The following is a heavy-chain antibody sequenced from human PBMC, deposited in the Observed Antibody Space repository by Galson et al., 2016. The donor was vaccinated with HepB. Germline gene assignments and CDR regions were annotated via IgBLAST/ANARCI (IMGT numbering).Heavy chain of an antibody. CDR3: AREAWQWLVKNSFDL. CDR2: IYANGTS. CDR1: GVSIGSVGNY. D-gene: IGHD6-19*01. V-gene: IGHV4-61*09. J-gene: IGHJ3*01. Sequence: TLSLTCTVSGVSIGSVGNYWSWIRQPAGKGLEWIGHIYANGTSHYNPSLKSRLSISVDTSQNQISLRLSSVTAADTALYYCAREAWQWLVKNSFDLWGQGTRVTVSS.